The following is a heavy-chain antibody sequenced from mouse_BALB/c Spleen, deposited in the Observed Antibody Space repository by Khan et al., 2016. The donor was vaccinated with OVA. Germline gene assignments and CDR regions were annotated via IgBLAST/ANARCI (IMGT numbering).Heavy chain of an antibody. V-gene: IGHV3-2*02. J-gene: IGHJ2*01. D-gene: IGHD1-2*01. CDR2: ISYSGST. Sequence: EVQLQESGPGLVKPSQSLSLTCTVTGYSITSGYGWNWIRQFPGNKLEWMGYISYSGSTTYNPSLKSRISITRDTSKNQFFLQLNSVTTEETATYYCDRTARIKYWGQGTTLTVSS. CDR1: GYSITSGYG. CDR3: DRTARIKY.